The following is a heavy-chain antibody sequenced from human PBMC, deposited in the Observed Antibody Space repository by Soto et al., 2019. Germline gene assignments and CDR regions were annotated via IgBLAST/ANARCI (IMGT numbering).Heavy chain of an antibody. D-gene: IGHD2-15*01. V-gene: IGHV1-8*01. Sequence: QVQLVQSGAEVKKPGASVKVSCKASGYTFTSYDINWVRQATGQGLEWMGGMNPNRGNTDYAQKFQGRVTMTRDTSIITAYMELSSLRSEDTAVYYCAARYCSGGSCYAIDHWGQGTLVTVSS. CDR2: MNPNRGNT. CDR3: AARYCSGGSCYAIDH. J-gene: IGHJ4*02. CDR1: GYTFTSYD.